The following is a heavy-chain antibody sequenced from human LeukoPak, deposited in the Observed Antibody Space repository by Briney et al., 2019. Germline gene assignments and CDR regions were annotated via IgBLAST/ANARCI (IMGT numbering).Heavy chain of an antibody. CDR2: IKSKSDDGTR. Sequence: TPGGSLRLSCEASGFTFSKVWMSWVRRAPGKGLEWVGRIKSKSDDGTRDYAPPVRGRFTISRDDSKSTVYLQMESLRSEDTGVYYCCGTRGDLWGQGTLVTVSS. V-gene: IGHV3-15*01. CDR3: CGTRGDL. D-gene: IGHD1-14*01. CDR1: GFTFSKVW. J-gene: IGHJ5*02.